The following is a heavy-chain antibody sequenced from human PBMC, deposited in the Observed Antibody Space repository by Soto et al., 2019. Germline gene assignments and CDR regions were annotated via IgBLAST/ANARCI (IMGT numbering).Heavy chain of an antibody. J-gene: IGHJ6*02. CDR1: GFTFSTYW. CDR3: ARDAYYDMGV. V-gene: IGHV3-74*01. CDR2: INSDGSTT. Sequence: GGSLRLSCAASGFTFSTYWMHWVRQAPGKGLVWVSRINSDGSTTNYADSVKGRFTISRDNAKNTLYLQMNSLRTEDTAVYYCARDAYYDMGVWGQGTTVTVSS.